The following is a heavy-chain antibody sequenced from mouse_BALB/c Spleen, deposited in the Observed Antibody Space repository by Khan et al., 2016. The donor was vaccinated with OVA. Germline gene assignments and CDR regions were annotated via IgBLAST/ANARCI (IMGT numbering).Heavy chain of an antibody. CDR1: GYTFTTYW. J-gene: IGHJ2*01. Sequence: VQLQESGTELAKPGASVKMSCKASGYTFTTYWMHWVKQRPGQGLEWIGYINPTSGYTDYNEKSKVKATLSADKSSSTAYMQLSSLTSEDSAVYYCARDRIDYWGQGTTLTVSS. CDR2: INPTSGYT. CDR3: ARDRIDY. V-gene: IGHV1-7*01.